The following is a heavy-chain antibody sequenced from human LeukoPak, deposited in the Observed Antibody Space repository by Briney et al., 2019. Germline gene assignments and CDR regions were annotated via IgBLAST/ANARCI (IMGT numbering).Heavy chain of an antibody. CDR2: IRYDGSNK. J-gene: IGHJ4*02. CDR1: SSYY. D-gene: IGHD7-27*01. CDR3: LGIGPGYFDY. Sequence: SSYYWGWIRQPPGKGLEWVAFIRYDGSNKYYADSVKGRFTISRDNSKNTLYLQMNSLRAEDTAVYYCLGIGPGYFDYWGQGTLVTVSS. V-gene: IGHV3-30*02.